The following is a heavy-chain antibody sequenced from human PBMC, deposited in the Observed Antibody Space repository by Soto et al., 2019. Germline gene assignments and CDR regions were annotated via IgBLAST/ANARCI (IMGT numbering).Heavy chain of an antibody. CDR2: FHYSGTT. CDR1: GGSITSGNFH. CDR3: AREPRHIKASDF. J-gene: IGHJ4*02. V-gene: IGHV4-31*11. Sequence: QVQLQESGPGLVKPSQTLSLTCAVSGGSITSGNFHWTWIRQHPGKGLEWIGFFHYSGTTYYNPSLKSRATISTDTSKNQFSLNLNSVTAADTAVYYSAREPRHIKASDFWGRGTLVTVSS.